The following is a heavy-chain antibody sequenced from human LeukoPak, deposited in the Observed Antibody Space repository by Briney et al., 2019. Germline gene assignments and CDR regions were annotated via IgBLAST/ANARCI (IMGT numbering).Heavy chain of an antibody. V-gene: IGHV4-59*08. CDR3: ARHSSNYYDSSGYPDY. D-gene: IGHD3-22*01. Sequence: KPSETLSLTCTVSGGSISGYYRSWVRQPPGKGLEWIGYIYYSGSTSCNPSLKSRVTISVDTSKNQFSLRLSSVTAADTAVYYCARHSSNYYDSSGYPDYWGQGTLVTVSS. CDR1: GGSISGYY. CDR2: IYYSGST. J-gene: IGHJ4*02.